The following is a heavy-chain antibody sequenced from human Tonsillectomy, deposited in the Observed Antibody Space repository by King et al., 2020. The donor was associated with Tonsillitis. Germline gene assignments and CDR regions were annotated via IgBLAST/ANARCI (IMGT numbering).Heavy chain of an antibody. D-gene: IGHD6-13*01. J-gene: IGHJ3*02. Sequence: QLVQSGAEVKKPGASVKLSCKVFGYTFTSYYMHWVRQAPGQGLEWMGIINPSGGSPSYAQKFQGRVTMTRDTSTSTVYMELSSLRSEDTAVFYCARGNRIAATGSGYAFDIWGQGTMVTVSS. CDR2: INPSGGSP. CDR3: ARGNRIAATGSGYAFDI. CDR1: GYTFTSYY. V-gene: IGHV1-46*01.